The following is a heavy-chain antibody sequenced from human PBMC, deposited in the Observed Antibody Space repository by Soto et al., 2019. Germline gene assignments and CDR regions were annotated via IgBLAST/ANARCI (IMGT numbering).Heavy chain of an antibody. CDR3: ARGSPGDFDY. J-gene: IGHJ4*02. V-gene: IGHV4-59*01. CDR1: GGSISSYY. Sequence: SETLSLTCTGSGGSISSYYWSWIRQPPGKGLEWIGYIYYSGSTNYNPSLKSRVTISVDTSKNQFSLKLSSVTAADTAVYYCARGSPGDFDYWSQGTLVTVSS. CDR2: IYYSGST.